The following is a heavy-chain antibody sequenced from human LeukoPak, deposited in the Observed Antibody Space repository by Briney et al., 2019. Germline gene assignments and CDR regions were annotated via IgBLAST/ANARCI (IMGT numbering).Heavy chain of an antibody. Sequence: KPSETLSLTCTFSGGSISSYYWSWIRQPPGKGLEWIGYIYYSGSTNYNPSLKSRVTISVDTSKNQFSLKLSSVTAADTAVYYCARVLYYYDSSGYYYDAFDIWGQGTMVTVSS. CDR3: ARVLYYYDSSGYYYDAFDI. CDR1: GGSISSYY. CDR2: IYYSGST. D-gene: IGHD3-22*01. J-gene: IGHJ3*02. V-gene: IGHV4-59*01.